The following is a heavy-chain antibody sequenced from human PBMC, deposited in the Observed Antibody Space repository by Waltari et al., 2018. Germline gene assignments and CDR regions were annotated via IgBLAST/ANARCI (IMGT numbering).Heavy chain of an antibody. CDR3: AKARGVTPYGY. J-gene: IGHJ4*02. CDR2: ISSSSSYI. CDR1: GFTFSSYS. Sequence: EVQLVESGGGLVKPGGSLRLSCAASGFTFSSYSMNWVRQAPGKGLEWVSSISSSSSYIDYADSVKGRFTISRDNSKNTLYLQMNSLRAEDTAVYYCAKARGVTPYGYWGQGTLVTVSS. V-gene: IGHV3-21*01. D-gene: IGHD3-10*01.